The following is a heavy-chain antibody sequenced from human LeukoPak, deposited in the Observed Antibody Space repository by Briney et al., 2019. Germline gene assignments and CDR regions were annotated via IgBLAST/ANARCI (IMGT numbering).Heavy chain of an antibody. Sequence: VAPVKVSCKASGNTFSNYDFSWVRQAPGQGLEWMGWINANSGNTDYAQNFQGRVTLTTDTSTNVAYMELRSLTSDDTAVYYCARDVGVTRFDPWGQGTLVTVSS. D-gene: IGHD3-22*01. J-gene: IGHJ5*02. V-gene: IGHV1-18*01. CDR1: GNTFSNYD. CDR3: ARDVGVTRFDP. CDR2: INANSGNT.